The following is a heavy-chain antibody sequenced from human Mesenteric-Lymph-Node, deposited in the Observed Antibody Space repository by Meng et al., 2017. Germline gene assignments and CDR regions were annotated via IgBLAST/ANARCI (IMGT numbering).Heavy chain of an antibody. J-gene: IGHJ4*02. D-gene: IGHD3-10*01. Sequence: SGPGLRNPSTTLSLPCSVSGGSISSGDSYWSWIRQPPGKGLEWIGYIYYSGSTYYNPSLRSRITISVDTSKNQFSLRLRSVTAADTAVYYCARQSGYFDYWGQGTLVTVSS. CDR1: GGSISSGDSY. CDR3: ARQSGYFDY. V-gene: IGHV4-30-4*01. CDR2: IYYSGST.